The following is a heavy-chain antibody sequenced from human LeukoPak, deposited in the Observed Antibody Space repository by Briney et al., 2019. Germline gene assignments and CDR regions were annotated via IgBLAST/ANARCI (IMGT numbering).Heavy chain of an antibody. V-gene: IGHV3-23*01. D-gene: IGHD3-16*02. CDR2: ISGSDAGT. J-gene: IGHJ4*02. Sequence: GSLRLSCAASGFTFSTYDMSWVRQAPGKGLEWVSVISGSDAGTNYADSVKGRFTISRDNSKNTLYLQMNSLRAEDTALYYCAKDLIEPGHYLDYWGQGALVTVSS. CDR3: AKDLIEPGHYLDY. CDR1: GFTFSTYD.